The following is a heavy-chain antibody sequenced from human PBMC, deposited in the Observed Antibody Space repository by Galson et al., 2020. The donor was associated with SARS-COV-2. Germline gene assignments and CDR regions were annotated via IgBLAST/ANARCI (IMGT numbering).Heavy chain of an antibody. CDR2: IRSKAYGGTT. D-gene: IGHD3-10*01. CDR1: GFTFGDYA. Sequence: GGSLRLSCTASGFTFGDYAMSWFRQAPGKGLEWVGFIRSKAYGGTTEYAASVKGRFTISRDDSKSIAYLQMNSLKTEDTAVYYCTRGWFGELSESIPDYWGQGTLVTVSS. V-gene: IGHV3-49*03. J-gene: IGHJ4*02. CDR3: TRGWFGELSESIPDY.